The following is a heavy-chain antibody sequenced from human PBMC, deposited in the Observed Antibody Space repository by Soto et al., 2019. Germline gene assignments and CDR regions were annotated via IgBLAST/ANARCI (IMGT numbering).Heavy chain of an antibody. CDR3: ATFGPDAFDI. D-gene: IGHD3-10*01. CDR1: GYTFTSYD. Sequence: ASVKVSCKASGYTFTSYDINWVRQATGQGLEWMGGFDPEDGETIYAQKFQGRVTMTEDTSTDTAYMELSSLRSENTAVYYCATFGPDAFDIWGQGTMVTVSS. V-gene: IGHV1-24*01. CDR2: FDPEDGET. J-gene: IGHJ3*02.